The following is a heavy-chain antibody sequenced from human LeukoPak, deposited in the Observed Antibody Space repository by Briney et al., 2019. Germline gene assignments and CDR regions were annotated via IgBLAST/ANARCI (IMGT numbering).Heavy chain of an antibody. Sequence: ASVKVSCKASGYTFTSYDINWVRQATGQGLEWMGWINPNSGGTNYAQKVQGGVTMTSDASISKAYMELSRLRSDDTAVYYCAREDTGTVTTRGWFDPWGQGTLVTVSS. V-gene: IGHV1-2*02. CDR3: AREDTGTVTTRGWFDP. CDR1: GYTFTSYD. J-gene: IGHJ5*02. CDR2: INPNSGGT. D-gene: IGHD4-11*01.